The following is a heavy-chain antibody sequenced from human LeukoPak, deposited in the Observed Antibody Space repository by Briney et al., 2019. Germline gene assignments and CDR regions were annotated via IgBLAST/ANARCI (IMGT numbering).Heavy chain of an antibody. CDR2: IHHSGST. CDR3: ARVPYCSSSSCYLFFDY. CDR1: GYSISSDYY. V-gene: IGHV4-38-2*02. Sequence: SETLSLTCSVSGYSISSDYYWGSIRQPPEKGLEWIGSIHHSGSTYYNPTLKSRVTISVDTSKNQFSPKLSSVTAADTAVYYCARVPYCSSSSCYLFFDYWGQGTLVTVSS. J-gene: IGHJ4*02. D-gene: IGHD2-2*01.